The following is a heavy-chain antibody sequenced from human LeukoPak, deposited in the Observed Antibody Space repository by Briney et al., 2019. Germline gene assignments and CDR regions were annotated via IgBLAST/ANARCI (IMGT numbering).Heavy chain of an antibody. D-gene: IGHD3-9*01. CDR3: ARDPPTIKAAFDY. CDR1: GFTFSSYE. CDR2: ISSSSSYI. Sequence: GGSLRLSCAASGFTFSSYEMNWVRQAPGKGLEWVSSISSSSSYIYYADSVKGRFTISRDNAKNSLYLQMNSLRAEDTAVYYCARDPPTIKAAFDYWGQGTLVTVSS. J-gene: IGHJ4*02. V-gene: IGHV3-21*01.